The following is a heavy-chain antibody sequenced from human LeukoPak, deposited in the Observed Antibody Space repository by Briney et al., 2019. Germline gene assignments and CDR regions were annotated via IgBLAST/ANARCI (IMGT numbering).Heavy chain of an antibody. J-gene: IGHJ4*02. CDR2: VYSTGST. CDR1: GDSIISYY. V-gene: IGHV4-4*07. CDR3: ARDFLGRGVLFDY. Sequence: SETLSLTCTVSGDSIISYYWSWLRQPAGKGLEWIGRVYSTGSTTYNPSLASRVTMSIETSKNKCSLKLTSVTAADTAVYYCARDFLGRGVLFDYWGQGILVTVSS. D-gene: IGHD3-10*01.